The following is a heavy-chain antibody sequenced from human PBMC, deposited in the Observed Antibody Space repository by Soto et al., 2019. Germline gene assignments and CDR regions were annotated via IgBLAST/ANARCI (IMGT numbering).Heavy chain of an antibody. CDR3: GRGLWERSGDYDYDS. Sequence: SSVKVSCKASGYTFTKYAIHWVRQAPGQRLEWMGWINAGDGRTKYAQTFQGRLTITRDKSATTAYMELSSLRSEDAAVFYCGRGLWERSGDYDYDSWGQGTPVTVS. CDR1: GYTFTKYA. V-gene: IGHV1-3*01. CDR2: INAGDGRT. J-gene: IGHJ4*02. D-gene: IGHD6-19*01.